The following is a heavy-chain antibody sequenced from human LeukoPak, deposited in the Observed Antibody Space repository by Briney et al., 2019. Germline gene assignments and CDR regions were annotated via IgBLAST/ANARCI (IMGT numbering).Heavy chain of an antibody. CDR3: ARETDYGSPPSLDY. CDR2: IKQGGSEK. D-gene: IGHD4-17*01. CDR1: GFTFSRYW. V-gene: IGHV3-7*01. J-gene: IGHJ4*02. Sequence: SLRLSCAASGFTFSRYWISCVRQAPGKRQWWVANIKQGGSEKYYVDSVKGRFTISRDNAKNSLHLQMDSLRAEDPAVFYFARETDYGSPPSLDYWGQGTLVSVS.